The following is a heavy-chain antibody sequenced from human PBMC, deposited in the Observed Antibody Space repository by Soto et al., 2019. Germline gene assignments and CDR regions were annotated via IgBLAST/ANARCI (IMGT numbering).Heavy chain of an antibody. CDR3: ASSGRPMGYYYYGMDV. J-gene: IGHJ6*02. CDR1: GYSFTSYW. V-gene: IGHV5-10-1*01. Sequence: PGESLKISCKGSGYSFTSYWISWVRQMPGKGLEWMGRIDPSDSYTNYSPSFQGHVTISADKSISTAYLQWSSLKASDTAMYYRASSGRPMGYYYYGMDVWGQGTTVTVSS. CDR2: IDPSDSYT. D-gene: IGHD1-26*01.